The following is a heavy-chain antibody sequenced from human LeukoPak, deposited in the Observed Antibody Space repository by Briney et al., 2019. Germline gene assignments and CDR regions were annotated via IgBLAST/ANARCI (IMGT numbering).Heavy chain of an antibody. CDR2: INPNSGGA. V-gene: IGHV1-2*02. D-gene: IGHD5-12*01. CDR3: ARDLRGYSGYYFDY. Sequence: ASVKVSCKASGYTFTDYYMHWVRQAPGQGLEWMGWINPNSGGANYAQSFQGRVTMTRDTSISTAYMELSRLRSDDTAVYYCARDLRGYSGYYFDYWGQGTLVTVSS. J-gene: IGHJ4*02. CDR1: GYTFTDYY.